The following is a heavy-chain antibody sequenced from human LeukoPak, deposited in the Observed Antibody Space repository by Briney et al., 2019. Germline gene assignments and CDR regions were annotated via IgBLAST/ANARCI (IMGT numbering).Heavy chain of an antibody. Sequence: PGGSLRLSCAASGFTFSSYSMNWVRQAPGKGLEWVSSISSSSSYIYYADSVKGRFTISRDNATNSLYLQMNSLRAEDTAVYYCAVNLGRYFDWLPRFDYWGQGTLVTVSS. J-gene: IGHJ4*02. V-gene: IGHV3-21*01. CDR1: GFTFSSYS. CDR3: AVNLGRYFDWLPRFDY. D-gene: IGHD3-9*01. CDR2: ISSSSSYI.